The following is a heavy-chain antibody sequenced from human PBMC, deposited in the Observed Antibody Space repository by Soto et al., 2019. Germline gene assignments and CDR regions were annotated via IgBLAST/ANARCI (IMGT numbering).Heavy chain of an antibody. CDR3: ARVIDYYDSSGYYYAGGFDY. J-gene: IGHJ4*02. CDR2: ISAYNGNT. V-gene: IGHV1-18*01. D-gene: IGHD3-22*01. CDR1: GYTFTSYG. Sequence: ASVKVSCKASGYTFTSYGISWVRQAPGQGIEWMGWISAYNGNTNNAQKLQGRFTMTTDTSTSTAYLELRSLRSDDTDVYYCARVIDYYDSSGYYYAGGFDYWGQGTLVTVFS.